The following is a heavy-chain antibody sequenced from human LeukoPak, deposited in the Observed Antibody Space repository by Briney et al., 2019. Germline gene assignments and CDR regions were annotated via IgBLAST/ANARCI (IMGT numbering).Heavy chain of an antibody. V-gene: IGHV4-31*03. CDR1: GGSISSGGYY. D-gene: IGHD5-12*01. J-gene: IGHJ4*02. Sequence: SQSLSLTCTVSGGSISSGGYYWSGIRQHPGKVLEWIGYIYYSGSTYYNPYLKSRVTISVDTSKNQFSLKLSSVTAADTAVYYCARGSGYAGVFDYWGQGTLVTVSS. CDR2: IYYSGST. CDR3: ARGSGYAGVFDY.